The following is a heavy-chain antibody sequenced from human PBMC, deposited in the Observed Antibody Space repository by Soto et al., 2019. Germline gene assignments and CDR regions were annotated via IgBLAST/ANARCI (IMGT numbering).Heavy chain of an antibody. J-gene: IGHJ2*01. CDR3: ARDGGWYGGGRNWYFDL. CDR2: ISAYNGNT. V-gene: IGHV1-18*01. CDR1: GYTFTSYG. Sequence: QVQLVQSGAEVKKPGASVKVSCKASGYTFTSYGISWVRQAPGQGLEWMGWISAYNGNTNYAQKLQGRVTMTTDTSXSTXYMELRSLRSDDTAVYYCARDGGWYGGGRNWYFDLWGRGTLVTVSS. D-gene: IGHD6-19*01.